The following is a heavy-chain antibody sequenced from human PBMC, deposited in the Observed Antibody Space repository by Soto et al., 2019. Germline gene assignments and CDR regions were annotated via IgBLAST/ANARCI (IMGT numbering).Heavy chain of an antibody. CDR1: GYSFTSYW. D-gene: IGHD2-2*01. J-gene: IGHJ6*02. CDR2: IYPGDSDT. Sequence: PGESLKISCKGSGYSFTSYWIGWVRQMPGKGLEWMGIIYPGDSDTRYSPSFQGQVTISADKSISTAYLQWSSLKASDTAMYYCARLVTGYCSSTSCYVYYYGMDVWGQGTTVTVSS. CDR3: ARLVTGYCSSTSCYVYYYGMDV. V-gene: IGHV5-51*01.